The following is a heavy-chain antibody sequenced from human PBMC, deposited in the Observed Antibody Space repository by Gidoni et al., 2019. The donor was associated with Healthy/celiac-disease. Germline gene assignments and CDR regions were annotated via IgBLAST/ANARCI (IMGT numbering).Heavy chain of an antibody. Sequence: QVQLVESGGGVVQPGRSLRLSCPASGFTFSSYGMHWVRQAPGKGLEWVAVISYDGSNKYYADSVKGRLTISRDNSKNTLYLQMNSLRAEDTAVYYCAKDSSSSGGYYFDYWGQGTLVTVSS. J-gene: IGHJ4*02. D-gene: IGHD6-13*01. CDR3: AKDSSSSGGYYFDY. CDR1: GFTFSSYG. V-gene: IGHV3-30*18. CDR2: ISYDGSNK.